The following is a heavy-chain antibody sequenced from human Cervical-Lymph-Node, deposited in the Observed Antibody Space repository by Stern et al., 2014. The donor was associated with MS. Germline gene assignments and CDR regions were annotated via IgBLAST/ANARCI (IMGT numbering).Heavy chain of an antibody. Sequence: VQLEESGPGLVKPSETLSLTCTVSGGSISSYYWSWIRQPPGKGPEWIGYIYYSGSTNYNPSLKSRVTISVDTSKNQFSLKLSSVTAADTAVYYCARTVIAARPPVYYYGMDVWGQGTTVTVSS. CDR2: IYYSGST. D-gene: IGHD6-6*01. CDR1: GGSISSYY. CDR3: ARTVIAARPPVYYYGMDV. J-gene: IGHJ6*02. V-gene: IGHV4-59*01.